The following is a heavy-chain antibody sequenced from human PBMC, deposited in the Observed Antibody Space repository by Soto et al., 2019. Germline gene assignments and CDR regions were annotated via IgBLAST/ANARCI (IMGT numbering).Heavy chain of an antibody. Sequence: QVQLVESGGGVVQPGRSLRLSCAASGFTFSSYGMHWVRQAPGKGLEWVAVISYDGSNKYYADSVKGRFTISRDNSKNTMYLQMNSLRAEDTAIYYCAKDPGGSSRWSLGYWGQGTLVTVSS. CDR2: ISYDGSNK. CDR1: GFTFSSYG. D-gene: IGHD6-13*01. CDR3: AKDPGGSSRWSLGY. V-gene: IGHV3-30*18. J-gene: IGHJ4*02.